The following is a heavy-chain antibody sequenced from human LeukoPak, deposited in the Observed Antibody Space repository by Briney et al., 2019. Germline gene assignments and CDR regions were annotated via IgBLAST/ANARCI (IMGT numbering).Heavy chain of an antibody. Sequence: PGGTLRLSCAASGFTLRSYEMYWVRQAPGKGRERVSYISSSCSTIYYADSVKGRFTISRDNAKNSLYLQMNSLRAEDTAVYYCARDYGGSSPFDYWGQGTLVTVSS. CDR3: ARDYGGSSPFDY. J-gene: IGHJ4*02. D-gene: IGHD4-23*01. V-gene: IGHV3-48*03. CDR2: ISSSCSTI. CDR1: GFTLRSYE.